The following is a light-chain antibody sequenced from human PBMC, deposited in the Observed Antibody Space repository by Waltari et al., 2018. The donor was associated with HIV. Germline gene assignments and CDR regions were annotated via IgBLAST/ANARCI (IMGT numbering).Light chain of an antibody. CDR3: QQYGNSWT. CDR1: QSLTTSY. V-gene: IGKV3-20*01. CDR2: GIS. Sequence: ETVFTQSPGTLSLSPGERATLSCRASQSLTTSYLAWFQQKRGQAPRLLISGISSRATGIPDRFSGSGSGTDFTLTISRLEPEDSAVYFCQQYGNSWTFGQGTKVEIK. J-gene: IGKJ1*01.